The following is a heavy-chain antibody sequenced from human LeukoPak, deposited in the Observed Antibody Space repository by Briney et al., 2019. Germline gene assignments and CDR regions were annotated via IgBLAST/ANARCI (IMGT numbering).Heavy chain of an antibody. J-gene: IGHJ4*02. V-gene: IGHV4-39*01. Sequence: SETLSLTCTVSGGSISSSPCYWDWIRQPPGKGLEWIGAIHYSGNTNYNPSLRGRGIVSVDTSKNQFSLKLSSVTAADTAVYYCARLGRLRDYWGQGTLVTVSS. CDR3: ARLGRLRDY. CDR2: IHYSGNT. D-gene: IGHD2-15*01. CDR1: GGSISSSPCY.